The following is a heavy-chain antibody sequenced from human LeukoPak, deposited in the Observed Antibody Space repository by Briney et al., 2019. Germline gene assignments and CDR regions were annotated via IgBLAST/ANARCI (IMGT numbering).Heavy chain of an antibody. Sequence: GGSLRLSCAASGFTFSSYSMNWVRQAPGKGLEWISSISSSSSYIYYADSVKGRFTISRDNAKNSVYLQMNSLRAEDTAVYYCARDKWLTTTHYFDYWGQGTLVTVSS. CDR3: ARDKWLTTTHYFDY. V-gene: IGHV3-21*01. CDR2: ISSSSSYI. J-gene: IGHJ4*02. CDR1: GFTFSSYS. D-gene: IGHD4-11*01.